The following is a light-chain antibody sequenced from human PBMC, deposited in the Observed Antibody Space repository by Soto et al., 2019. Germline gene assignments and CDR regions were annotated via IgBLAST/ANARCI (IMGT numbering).Light chain of an antibody. Sequence: QSALTQPASVSGSPGQSITISCTGTSSDVGGYNYVSWYQHHPGKAPKLIIYDVSNRPSGVSIRFSGSKSDNTASLTISGLQPEDDADYHCTSYTTSNTRQLVFGPVTKLTVL. CDR3: TSYTTSNTRQLV. CDR2: DVS. J-gene: IGLJ1*01. CDR1: SSDVGGYNY. V-gene: IGLV2-14*03.